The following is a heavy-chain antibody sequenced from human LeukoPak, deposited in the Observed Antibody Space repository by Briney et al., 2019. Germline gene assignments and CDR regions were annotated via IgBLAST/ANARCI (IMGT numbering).Heavy chain of an antibody. CDR3: ARVVRLSDNNFFDY. J-gene: IGHJ4*02. D-gene: IGHD3-10*02. CDR1: GFSLSTRKMF. Sequence: SGPTLVNPTQTLTLTCTFSGFSLSTRKMFVNWIRQPPGKALEWLARIDWDDEKHYRTSLKTRLTISKDTSKSQVFLTMTNMDPVDTATYYCARVVRLSDNNFFDYWGQGNLVTVSS. CDR2: IDWDDEK. V-gene: IGHV2-70*11.